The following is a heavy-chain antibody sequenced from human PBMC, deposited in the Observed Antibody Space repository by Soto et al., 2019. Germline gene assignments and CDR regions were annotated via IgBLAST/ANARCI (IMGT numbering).Heavy chain of an antibody. D-gene: IGHD2-2*01. Sequence: QVQLVQSGAEVKKPGSSVKVSCKASGGTFSSYAISWVRQAPGHGLEWMGGIIPIFGTANYAKKFQGRVTITADKCTSTAYTELSSLRSEDTAVYSCAWGRAMPTRGWFAPWCQQTLVTVSS. J-gene: IGHJ5*02. V-gene: IGHV1-69*06. CDR3: AWGRAMPTRGWFAP. CDR1: GGTFSSYA. CDR2: IIPIFGTA.